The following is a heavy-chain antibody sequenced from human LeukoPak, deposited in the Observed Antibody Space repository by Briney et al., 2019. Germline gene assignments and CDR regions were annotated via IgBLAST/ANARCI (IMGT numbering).Heavy chain of an antibody. CDR3: ARVAYTSSWGERYYFDY. CDR2: NSSAGGA. V-gene: IGHV3-66*01. Sequence: GGSLRLSCVTSGFSVSNNYMSLVRQAPGKGLEWVSVNSSAGGAYYADSVKARFTISRDISKNTLFLLMNSLTVEDTAIYYCARVAYTSSWGERYYFDYWGQGTLVTVSS. D-gene: IGHD2-15*01. CDR1: GFSVSNNY. J-gene: IGHJ4*02.